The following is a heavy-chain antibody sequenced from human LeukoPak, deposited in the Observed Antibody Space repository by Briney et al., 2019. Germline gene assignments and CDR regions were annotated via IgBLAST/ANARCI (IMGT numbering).Heavy chain of an antibody. CDR1: GFTFSDYH. J-gene: IGHJ4*02. D-gene: IGHD3-9*01. CDR3: ARVPYYDILTGYQSDY. V-gene: IGHV3-11*04. CDR2: ISPGGQTT. Sequence: GGSLRLSCAASGFTFSDYHMNWIRQAPGKGLEWISYISPGGQTTYFADSVKGRFTISRDNAKNSLYLQMNSLGAEDTAVYYCARVPYYDILTGYQSDYWGQGTLVTVSS.